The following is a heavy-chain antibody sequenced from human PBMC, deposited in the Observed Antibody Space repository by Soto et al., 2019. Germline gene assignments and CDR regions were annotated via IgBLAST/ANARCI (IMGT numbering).Heavy chain of an antibody. CDR2: IWYDGSNK. V-gene: IGHV3-33*01. J-gene: IGHJ4*02. D-gene: IGHD2-15*01. Sequence: QVQLVESGGGVVQPGRSLRLSCAASGFTFSSYGMHWVRQAPGKGLEWVAVIWYDGSNKYYADSVRGRFTISRDNSKNTLYLQMNSLRAEDTAVYYCARTYCSGGTCHYYFDYWGQGTLVTVSS. CDR1: GFTFSSYG. CDR3: ARTYCSGGTCHYYFDY.